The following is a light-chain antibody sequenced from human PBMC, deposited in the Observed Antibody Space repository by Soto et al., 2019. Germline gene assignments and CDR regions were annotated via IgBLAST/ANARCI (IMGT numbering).Light chain of an antibody. J-gene: IGLJ2*01. CDR2: EVS. CDR3: SSFAGSNVV. V-gene: IGLV2-8*01. Sequence: QSALTQPPSASGSPGQSVTISCTGTSSDVGGYNYVSWYQQHPGKAPKLMISEVSKRPSGVPDRFSGSKSGNTASLTVSGLQAEDEADYYCSSFAGSNVVFGGGTK. CDR1: SSDVGGYNY.